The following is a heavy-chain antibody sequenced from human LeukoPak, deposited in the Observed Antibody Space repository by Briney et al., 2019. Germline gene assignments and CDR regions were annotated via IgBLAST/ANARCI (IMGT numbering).Heavy chain of an antibody. Sequence: GSLRLSCAASGFTFSSYAMSWVRQSPGKGLEWIGYSYYSGSTSYNPSLESRVTLSVDTSKDLFFLILTSVTAADTAIYYCTRHTASYGDAFDVWGQGTMVTVS. CDR3: TRHTASYGDAFDV. CDR1: GFTFSSYA. CDR2: SYYSGST. D-gene: IGHD3-16*01. V-gene: IGHV4-59*08. J-gene: IGHJ3*01.